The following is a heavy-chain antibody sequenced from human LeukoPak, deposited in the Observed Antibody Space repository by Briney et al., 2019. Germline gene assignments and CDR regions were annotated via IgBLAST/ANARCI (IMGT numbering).Heavy chain of an antibody. CDR2: IIPILGIA. V-gene: IGHV1-69*02. Sequence: ASVKVSCKASGGAFSSYTISWVRQAPGQGLEWMGRIIPILGIANYAQKFQGRVTITADKSTSTAYMELSSQRSEDTAVYYCARDCSSTSCYWYYYGMDVWGQGTTVTVSS. J-gene: IGHJ6*02. CDR1: GGAFSSYT. CDR3: ARDCSSTSCYWYYYGMDV. D-gene: IGHD2-2*01.